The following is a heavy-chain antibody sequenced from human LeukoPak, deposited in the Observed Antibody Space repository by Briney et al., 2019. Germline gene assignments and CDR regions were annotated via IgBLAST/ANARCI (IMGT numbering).Heavy chain of an antibody. D-gene: IGHD3-22*01. CDR3: STHYFDSSGYFRYFQH. V-gene: IGHV4-39*07. J-gene: IGHJ1*01. CDR1: GGSISSSGYY. CDR2: IYYSGST. Sequence: SETLSLTCTVSGGSISSSGYYWVWIRQPPGKGLEWIGSIYYSGSTYYNPSLKSRVTMSVDPSKNHLSLHLSSVTAADTAVYYCSTHYFDSSGYFRYFQHWGQATLVTVPP.